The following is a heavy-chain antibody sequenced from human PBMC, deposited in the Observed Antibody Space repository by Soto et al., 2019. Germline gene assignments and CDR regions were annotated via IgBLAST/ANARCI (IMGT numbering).Heavy chain of an antibody. CDR3: AKDAFYYDSSGDFEGGYFDY. CDR2: ISYDGSNK. J-gene: IGHJ4*02. V-gene: IGHV3-30*18. CDR1: GFTLNNYG. Sequence: QVHLVESGGGVVQPGRSLRLSCAASGFTLNNYGMHWVRQAPGKGLEWVAVISYDGSNKYYADSVKGRFTISRDNSKNTLYLQMNRLRVEDTAVYYCAKDAFYYDSSGDFEGGYFDYWGQGTLVTVSS. D-gene: IGHD3-22*01.